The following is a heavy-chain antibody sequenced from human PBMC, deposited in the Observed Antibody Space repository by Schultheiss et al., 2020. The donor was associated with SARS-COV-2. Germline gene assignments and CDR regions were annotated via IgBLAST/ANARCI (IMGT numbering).Heavy chain of an antibody. Sequence: GESLKISCAASGFTFSSYAMHWVRQAPGKGLEWVAVISYDGSNKYYADSVKGRFTISRDNSKNTLYLQMNSLRAEDTAVYYCARGYHYGMDVWGQGTTVTVSS. CDR2: ISYDGSNK. CDR3: ARGYHYGMDV. V-gene: IGHV3-30*01. CDR1: GFTFSSYA. J-gene: IGHJ6*02.